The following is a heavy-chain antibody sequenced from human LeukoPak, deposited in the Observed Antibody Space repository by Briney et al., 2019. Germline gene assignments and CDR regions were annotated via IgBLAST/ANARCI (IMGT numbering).Heavy chain of an antibody. Sequence: SETLSLTCTVSGGSISSYYWSWIRQPPGKGLEWIGYIYYSGSTNYNPSLKSRVTISVDTPKNQFSLKLSSVTAADTAVYYCARDTYYYDSSGYYYREYMDVWGKGTTVTVSS. CDR1: GGSISSYY. CDR2: IYYSGST. D-gene: IGHD3-22*01. CDR3: ARDTYYYDSSGYYYREYMDV. V-gene: IGHV4-59*01. J-gene: IGHJ6*03.